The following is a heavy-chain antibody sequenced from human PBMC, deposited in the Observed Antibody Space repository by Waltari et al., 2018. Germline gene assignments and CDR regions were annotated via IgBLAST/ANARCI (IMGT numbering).Heavy chain of an antibody. CDR1: GGTFSSYT. Sequence: QVQLVQSGAEVKKPGSSVKVSCKASGGTFSSYTISWVRQAHGQGLEWMGRIIPILGIANYAQKFQGRVTITADKSTSTAYMELSSLRSEDTAVYYCARGPRDSSGYRHDAFDIWGQGTMVTVSS. D-gene: IGHD3-22*01. CDR2: IIPILGIA. V-gene: IGHV1-69*02. J-gene: IGHJ3*02. CDR3: ARGPRDSSGYRHDAFDI.